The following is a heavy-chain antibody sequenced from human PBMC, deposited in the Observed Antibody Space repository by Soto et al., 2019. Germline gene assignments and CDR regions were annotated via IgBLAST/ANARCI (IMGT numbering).Heavy chain of an antibody. Sequence: PLETLSLPCTVSGGTISSWYWSWIRQPPGKGLEWIGYIYYSGSTNCNPSLKSRGTKSVDTSKNQFSLKLSSVTAADTAVYYCARRYGSAIDYWGQGTLVTVSS. CDR3: ARRYGSAIDY. CDR2: IYYSGST. J-gene: IGHJ4*02. V-gene: IGHV4-59*08. D-gene: IGHD1-26*01. CDR1: GGTISSWY.